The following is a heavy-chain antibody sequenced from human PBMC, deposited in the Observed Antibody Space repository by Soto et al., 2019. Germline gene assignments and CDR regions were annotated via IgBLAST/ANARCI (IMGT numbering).Heavy chain of an antibody. CDR2: ISYDGSSK. V-gene: IGHV3-30*18. CDR1: GFTFSSYG. D-gene: IGHD5-12*01. J-gene: IGHJ1*01. CDR3: AKAPRDGYNYKYFQH. Sequence: GGSLRLSCAASGFTFSSYGMHWVRQAPGKGLEWVAVISYDGSSKYYADSVKGRFTISRDNSKNTLYLQMNSLRAEDTAVYYCAKAPRDGYNYKYFQHWGQGTLVTVSS.